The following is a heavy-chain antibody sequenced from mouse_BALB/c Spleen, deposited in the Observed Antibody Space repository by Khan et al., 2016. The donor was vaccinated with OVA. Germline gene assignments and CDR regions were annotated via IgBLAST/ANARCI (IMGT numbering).Heavy chain of an antibody. CDR1: GYSFTAYY. CDR2: INPNTDNT. J-gene: IGHJ3*01. V-gene: IGHV1-26*01. CDR3: ASGYDFFAY. Sequence: EVQLQQSGPDLVKTGASVKISCKASGYSFTAYYMNWVKLSLGKSLECIGRINPNTDNTNYNQKFKGQAILSVDTSSSTAYKELRSLTSEESAVYFCASGYDFFAYWGQGTRVTVSA. D-gene: IGHD2-14*01.